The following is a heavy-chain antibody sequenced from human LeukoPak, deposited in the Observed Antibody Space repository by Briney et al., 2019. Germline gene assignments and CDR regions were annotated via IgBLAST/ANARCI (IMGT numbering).Heavy chain of an antibody. V-gene: IGHV3-53*01. D-gene: IGHD3-16*01. CDR3: ARGGEDV. Sequence: SGGSLRLSCTASGFTVSSNYMNWVRQAPGKGLEWVSVIYSGGRTYYVDSVKGRFTISRDDSKNTLYLQMNSLRAEDTAVYYCARGGEDVWGKGTTVTVSS. CDR2: IYSGGRT. CDR1: GFTVSSNY. J-gene: IGHJ6*04.